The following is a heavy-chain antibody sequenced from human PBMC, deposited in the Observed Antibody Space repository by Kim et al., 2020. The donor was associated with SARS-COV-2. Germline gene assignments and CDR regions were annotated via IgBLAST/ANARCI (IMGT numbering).Heavy chain of an antibody. CDR3: ARDGGSGWDY. CDR2: NDI. D-gene: IGHD6-19*01. Sequence: NDINYADAVQGRFAISRDNDNTAVYLQRNSLRDEDTAVFYCARDGGSGWDYWGQGTLVTVSS. J-gene: IGHJ4*02. V-gene: IGHV3-21*01.